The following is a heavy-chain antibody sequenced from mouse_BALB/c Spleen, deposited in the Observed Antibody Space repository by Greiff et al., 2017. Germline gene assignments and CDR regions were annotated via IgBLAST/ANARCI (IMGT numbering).Heavy chain of an antibody. J-gene: IGHJ3*01. CDR1: GFSLTSYD. CDR2: IWTGGGT. V-gene: IGHV2-9-2*01. Sequence: VKLVESGPGLVAPSQSLSITCTVSGFSLTSYDISWIRQPPGKGLEWLGVIWTGGGTNYNSAFMSRLSISKDNSKSQVFLKMNSLQTDDTAIYYCVRDIDYDGRFAYWGQGTLVTVSA. D-gene: IGHD2-4*01. CDR3: VRDIDYDGRFAY.